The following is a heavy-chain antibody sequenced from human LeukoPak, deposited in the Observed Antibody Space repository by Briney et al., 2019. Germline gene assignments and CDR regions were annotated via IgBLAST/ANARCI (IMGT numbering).Heavy chain of an antibody. CDR2: LSGSGGST. V-gene: IGHV3-23*01. D-gene: IGHD4-17*01. CDR3: GRDPNGDYIGAFDL. CDR1: GLTFSRFA. J-gene: IGHJ3*01. Sequence: GSLRLSCAASGLTFSRFAMTWVRQAPGKGLEWVSSLSGSGGSTYYADSVKGRFTISRDNSKNTLYLQMSSLRAEDTAIYYCGRDPNGDYIGAFDLWGQGTMVTVSS.